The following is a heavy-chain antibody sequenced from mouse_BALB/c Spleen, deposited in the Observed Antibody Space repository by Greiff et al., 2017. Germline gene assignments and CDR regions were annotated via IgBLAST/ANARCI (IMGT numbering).Heavy chain of an antibody. Sequence: EVNVVESGGGLVQPGGSRKLSCAASGFTFSSFGMHWVRQAPEKGLEWVAYISSGSSTIYYADTVKGRFTISRDNPKNTLFLQMTSLRSEDTAMYYCARSLYDYDVGTPCAYWGQGTLVTVSA. D-gene: IGHD2-4*01. J-gene: IGHJ3*01. V-gene: IGHV5-17*02. CDR2: ISSGSSTI. CDR3: ARSLYDYDVGTPCAY. CDR1: GFTFSSFG.